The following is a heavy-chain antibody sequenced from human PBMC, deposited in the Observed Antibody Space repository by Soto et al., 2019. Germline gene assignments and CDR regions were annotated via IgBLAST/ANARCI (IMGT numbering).Heavy chain of an antibody. J-gene: IGHJ6*02. V-gene: IGHV3-21*01. CDR2: ISSSSSYI. D-gene: IGHD4-17*01. Sequence: LRLSCAASGFTFSSYSMNWVRQAPGKGLEWVSSISSSSSYIYYADSVKGRFTISRDNAKNSLYLQMNSLRAEDTAVYYCAREGYGDYAHYYYYYGMDVWGQGTTVTVSS. CDR1: GFTFSSYS. CDR3: AREGYGDYAHYYYYYGMDV.